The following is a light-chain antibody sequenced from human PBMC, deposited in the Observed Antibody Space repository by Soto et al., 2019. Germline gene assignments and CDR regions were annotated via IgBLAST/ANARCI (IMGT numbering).Light chain of an antibody. CDR1: QSLLHSNGYNY. V-gene: IGKV2-28*01. CDR3: MEALQIPYT. CDR2: LGS. J-gene: IGKJ2*01. Sequence: DIVMTQSPLSLPVTPGEPPSISCRSSQSLLHSNGYNYLDWYLQKPGQSPQLLIYLGSNRASGVPDRFSGSGSGTDFTLKISRVEAEDVGVYYCMEALQIPYTLGQGTKLESK.